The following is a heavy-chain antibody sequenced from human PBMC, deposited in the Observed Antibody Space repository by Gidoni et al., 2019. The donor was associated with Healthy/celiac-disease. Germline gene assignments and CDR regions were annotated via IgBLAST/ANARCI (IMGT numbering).Heavy chain of an antibody. D-gene: IGHD4-4*01. Sequence: QVQLQESGPGLVQPSQTLSLTCTVSGGSISSGSYYWSWIRQPAGKGLKWIGRIYTSGSTNYNPSLKSRVTISVDTSKNQFSLKLSSVTAADTAVYYCASSTSDGMDVWGQGTTVTVSS. J-gene: IGHJ6*02. CDR1: GGSISSGSYY. CDR2: IYTSGST. V-gene: IGHV4-61*02. CDR3: ASSTSDGMDV.